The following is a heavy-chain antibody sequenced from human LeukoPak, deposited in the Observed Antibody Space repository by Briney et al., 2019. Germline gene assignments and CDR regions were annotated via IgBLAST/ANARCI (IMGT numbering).Heavy chain of an antibody. CDR3: ARGKEGDILTGYYLSFDL. Sequence: PSETLSLTCTVSGGSISGYYWNWIRQPPGKGPEWIGYIFFSGVTSYKPSLKSRVPTPIDTSKNQFSLKLSSVTAADTAVYYCARGKEGDILTGYYLSFDLWGPGTLVTVSS. CDR2: IFFSGVT. V-gene: IGHV4-59*01. CDR1: GGSISGYY. J-gene: IGHJ4*02. D-gene: IGHD3-9*01.